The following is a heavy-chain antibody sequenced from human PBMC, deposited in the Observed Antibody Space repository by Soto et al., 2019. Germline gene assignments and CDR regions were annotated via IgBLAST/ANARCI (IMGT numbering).Heavy chain of an antibody. D-gene: IGHD3-3*01. J-gene: IGHJ4*02. CDR2: IWYDGSNK. V-gene: IGHV3-33*01. CDR3: ARDGVRFLEWLLGDYCDY. Sequence: QVQLVESGGGVVQPGRSLRLSCAASGFTFSSYGMHWVRQAPGKGLEWVAVIWYDGSNKYYADSVKGRFTISRDNSKNTLYLQMNSLRAEDTAVYYCARDGVRFLEWLLGDYCDYWGQGTLVTVSS. CDR1: GFTFSSYG.